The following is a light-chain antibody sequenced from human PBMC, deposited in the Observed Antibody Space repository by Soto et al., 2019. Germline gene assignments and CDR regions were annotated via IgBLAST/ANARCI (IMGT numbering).Light chain of an antibody. CDR2: GAS. CDR1: QSVSSNY. J-gene: IGKJ2*01. CDR3: QQYGTSSMYT. V-gene: IGKV3-20*01. Sequence: EIVLTQSPGTLSLSPGERATLSCRASQSVSSNYLTWYQQKPGQAPRLLIYGASSRATGIPDRFSGSGSGTDFTPTINRLEPEDFAVYYCQQYGTSSMYTFGQGTKLEIK.